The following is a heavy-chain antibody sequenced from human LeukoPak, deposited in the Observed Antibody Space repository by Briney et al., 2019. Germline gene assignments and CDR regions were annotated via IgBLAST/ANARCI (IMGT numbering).Heavy chain of an antibody. Sequence: GGSLRLSCATSGFTFDDFAMQWVRQAPGKGLEWVSPISTNSAFIYYADSVRGRFTISRDNSWNTLYLQMNSLRADDTALYYCAKAVVGTGTFGYMDVWGKGTTVTISS. V-gene: IGHV3-21*01. CDR1: GFTFDDFA. CDR3: AKAVVGTGTFGYMDV. D-gene: IGHD1-14*01. J-gene: IGHJ6*03. CDR2: ISTNSAFI.